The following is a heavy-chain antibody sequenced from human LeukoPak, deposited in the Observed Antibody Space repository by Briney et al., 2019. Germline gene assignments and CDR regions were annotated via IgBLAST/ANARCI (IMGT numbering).Heavy chain of an antibody. J-gene: IGHJ3*02. CDR2: IIPIFGTA. V-gene: IGHV1-69*13. CDR3: ARDFVRRYCSSTSCPRWDAFDI. CDR1: GGTFSSYA. D-gene: IGHD2-2*01. Sequence: SVKVSCKASGGTFSSYAISWVRQAPGQGLEWMGGIIPIFGTANYAQKFQGRVTITADESTSTAYMELSSLRSEDTAVYYCARDFVRRYCSSTSCPRWDAFDIWGQGTMVTVSS.